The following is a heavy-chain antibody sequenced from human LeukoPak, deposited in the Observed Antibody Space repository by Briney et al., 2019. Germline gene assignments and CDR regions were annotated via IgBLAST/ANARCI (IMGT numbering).Heavy chain of an antibody. Sequence: SETLSLTCTVSGGSMSSYYWSWIRQPPGKGLEWIGYIFYSGSTNYNPSLKSRVTLSVDTSKNQFSLKLGSVTAADTAVYYCARQPYMLGAYYFDYWGQGALVTVSS. J-gene: IGHJ4*02. CDR1: GGSMSSYY. V-gene: IGHV4-59*08. D-gene: IGHD1-26*01. CDR3: ARQPYMLGAYYFDY. CDR2: IFYSGST.